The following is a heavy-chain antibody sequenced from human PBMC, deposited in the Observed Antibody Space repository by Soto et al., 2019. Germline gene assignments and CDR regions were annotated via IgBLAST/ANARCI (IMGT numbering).Heavy chain of an antibody. Sequence: ASVKVSCKASGGTFSSYTISWVRQAPGQGLEWMGRIIPILGIANYAQKFQGRVTITADKSTSTAYMELSSLRSEDTAVYYCARALSYCSGGSCYYRHWGQGTRVTVSS. CDR3: ARALSYCSGGSCYYRH. J-gene: IGHJ1*01. CDR1: GGTFSSYT. CDR2: IIPILGIA. V-gene: IGHV1-69*02. D-gene: IGHD2-15*01.